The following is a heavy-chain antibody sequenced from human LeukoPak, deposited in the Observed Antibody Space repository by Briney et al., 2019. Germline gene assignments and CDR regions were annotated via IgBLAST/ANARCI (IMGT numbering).Heavy chain of an antibody. D-gene: IGHD6-19*01. J-gene: IGHJ3*02. CDR3: AREGWYKDAFDI. CDR2: ISSIGSTI. V-gene: IGHV3-11*01. CDR1: GFTFSDYY. Sequence: GGSLRLSCAASGFTFSDYYMSWIRQAPGKGLEWVSYISSIGSTIYYADSVKGRFTISRDNAKNSLYLKMNSLRAEDTAVYYCAREGWYKDAFDIWGQGTMVTVSS.